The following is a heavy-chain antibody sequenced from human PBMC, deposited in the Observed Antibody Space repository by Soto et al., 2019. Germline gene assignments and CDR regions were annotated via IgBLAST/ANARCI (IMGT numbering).Heavy chain of an antibody. V-gene: IGHV3-49*03. CDR3: TRDPYDSSGYLHGMDV. CDR1: GFTFGDYA. D-gene: IGHD3-22*01. CDR2: IRSKAYGGTT. Sequence: LRLSCTASGFTFGDYAMSWFRQAPGKGLEWVGFIRSKAYGGTTEYAASVKGRFTISRDDSKSIAYLQMNSLKTEDTAVYYCTRDPYDSSGYLHGMDVWGQGTTVTVSS. J-gene: IGHJ6*02.